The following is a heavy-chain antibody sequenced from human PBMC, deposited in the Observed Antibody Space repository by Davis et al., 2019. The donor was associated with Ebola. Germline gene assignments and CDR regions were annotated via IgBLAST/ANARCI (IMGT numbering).Heavy chain of an antibody. CDR3: AREKVAGTVILDY. J-gene: IGHJ4*02. Sequence: GESLKISCAASGFPFRSYWKHWVRHAPGKGLVCVSRVNVDGTTTSYADSVKGRFTISRDNAKSTLYLQMNSLRAEDTAVYYCAREKVAGTVILDYWGQGNLVTVSS. V-gene: IGHV3-74*01. CDR2: VNVDGTTT. D-gene: IGHD6-19*01. CDR1: GFPFRSYW.